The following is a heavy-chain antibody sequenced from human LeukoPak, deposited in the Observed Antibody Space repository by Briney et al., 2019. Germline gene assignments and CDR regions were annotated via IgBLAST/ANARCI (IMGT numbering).Heavy chain of an antibody. D-gene: IGHD3-10*01. CDR1: GFPFRIYW. CDR2: LKQDGSEK. V-gene: IGHV3-7*03. CDR3: AREGGYGSGTDEESWFDP. J-gene: IGHJ5*02. Sequence: GLSLRLSCAASGFPFRIYWMRWVRQARGKGLEEVANLKQDGSEKYYVESVKGRFTIYRDNAKNSLYLQMNSLRAEDTAVYYCAREGGYGSGTDEESWFDPWGQGTLVTVSS.